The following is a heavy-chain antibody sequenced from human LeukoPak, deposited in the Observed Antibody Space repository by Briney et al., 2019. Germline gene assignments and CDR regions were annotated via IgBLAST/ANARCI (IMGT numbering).Heavy chain of an antibody. CDR2: IKPDGSEK. V-gene: IGHV3-7*01. J-gene: IGHJ4*02. CDR1: GFTFSSYW. CDR3: ARDRESSSSWLLDY. Sequence: GGSLRPSCAASGFTFSSYWMSWVRQAPGKGLEWVANIKPDGSEKYYVDSVKGRFTISRDNAKNSLYLQMNSLRAEDTAVYYCARDRESSSSWLLDYWGQGTLVTVSS. D-gene: IGHD6-13*01.